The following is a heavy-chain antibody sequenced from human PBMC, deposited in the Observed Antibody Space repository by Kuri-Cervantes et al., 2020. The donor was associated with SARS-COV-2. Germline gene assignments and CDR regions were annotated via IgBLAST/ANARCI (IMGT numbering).Heavy chain of an antibody. CDR2: ISYDGTNK. CDR1: GFTFSSHA. Sequence: GGSLRLSCAASGFTFSSHAMHWVRQAPGKGLEWVAVISYDGTNKYYADSVRGRFTISRDNSNNTLSLQMNSLRAEDTAVYYCAREGDAFDIWGQGTMVTVSS. J-gene: IGHJ3*02. CDR3: AREGDAFDI. V-gene: IGHV3-30*03.